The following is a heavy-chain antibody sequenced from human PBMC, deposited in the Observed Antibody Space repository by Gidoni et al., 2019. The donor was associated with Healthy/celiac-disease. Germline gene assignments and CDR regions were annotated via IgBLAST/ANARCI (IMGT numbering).Heavy chain of an antibody. J-gene: IGHJ4*02. CDR1: GGSISRSSYY. D-gene: IGHD5-18*01. V-gene: IGHV4-39*01. CDR2: IYYSGST. Sequence: QLQLQESGPGLVKPSETLSLTCTVSGGSISRSSYYWGWIRQPPGKGLEWIGSIYYSGSTYYNPSLKSRVTISVDTSKNQFSLKLSSVTAADTAVYYCASLAHVDTAMVFDYWGQGTLVTVSS. CDR3: ASLAHVDTAMVFDY.